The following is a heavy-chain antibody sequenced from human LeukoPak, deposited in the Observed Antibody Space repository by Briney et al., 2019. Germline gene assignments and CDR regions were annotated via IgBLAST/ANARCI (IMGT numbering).Heavy chain of an antibody. D-gene: IGHD3-22*01. CDR1: GFTFSSYA. CDR3: AKVYYDSSGYYLDY. J-gene: IGHJ4*02. CDR2: ISGSGGST. V-gene: IGHV3-23*01. Sequence: PGGSLRLSCAASGFTFSSYAMSWVRQAPGKGLEWVSAISGSGGSTYYADSVKGRFTISRDNSKNTLYLQMNSLRAEDTAVYYCAKVYYDSSGYYLDYWGQGTLVTVSS.